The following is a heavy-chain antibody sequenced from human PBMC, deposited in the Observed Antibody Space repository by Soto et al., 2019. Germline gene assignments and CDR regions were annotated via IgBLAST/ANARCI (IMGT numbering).Heavy chain of an antibody. V-gene: IGHV1-69*06. CDR3: ARVGGAAAGTWDY. D-gene: IGHD6-13*01. CDR2: IIPIFGTA. Sequence: SVKVSCKASGGTFSSYAISWVRQAPGQGLEWMGGIIPIFGTANYAQKSQGRVTITADKSTSTAYMELSSLRSEDTAVYYCARVGGAAAGTWDYWGQGTLVTVSS. CDR1: GGTFSSYA. J-gene: IGHJ4*02.